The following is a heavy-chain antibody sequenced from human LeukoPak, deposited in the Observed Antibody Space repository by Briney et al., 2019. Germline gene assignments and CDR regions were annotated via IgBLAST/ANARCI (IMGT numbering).Heavy chain of an antibody. CDR1: GFTFSNYG. CDR2: ISTSSSTI. D-gene: IGHD5-18*01. Sequence: GGSLRLSCAVSGFTFSNYGMTWVRQAPGKGLEWVSYISTSSSTIYYADSVKGRFTISRDNAKDSLYLQMNCLRAEDSAVYYCARVPSGYTLGYGYYYYYMDVWGKGTTVTVSS. CDR3: ARVPSGYTLGYGYYYYYMDV. V-gene: IGHV3-48*04. J-gene: IGHJ6*03.